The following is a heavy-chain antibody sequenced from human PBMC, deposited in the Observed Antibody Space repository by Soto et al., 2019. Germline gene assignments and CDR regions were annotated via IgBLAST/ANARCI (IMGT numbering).Heavy chain of an antibody. CDR2: TYYRSKWYN. V-gene: IGHV6-1*01. CDR1: GDSVSTNSAT. J-gene: IGHJ5*01. Sequence: SQTLSLTCVLSGDSVSTNSATLDCIRQSPSRGLEWLGRTYYRSKWYNDYAVSVEGRITINPDTSNNQVSLQLNSVTPDDTAVYYCARLIGNSWLDSWGQGTLVTVSS. D-gene: IGHD2-8*01. CDR3: ARLIGNSWLDS.